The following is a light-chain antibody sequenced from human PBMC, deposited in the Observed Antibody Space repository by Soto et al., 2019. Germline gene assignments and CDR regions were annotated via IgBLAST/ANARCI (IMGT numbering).Light chain of an antibody. Sequence: LTQPASVSGSPVQSITISCTGTSSDIGAYNFVSWYQQHPGKAPKLMLYHVTDRPSGVSNRFSASKSGNTASLTISGLQAEDEADYYCSSYTTSSTFVFGTGTKV. CDR1: SSDIGAYNF. J-gene: IGLJ1*01. CDR2: HVT. V-gene: IGLV2-14*01. CDR3: SSYTTSSTFV.